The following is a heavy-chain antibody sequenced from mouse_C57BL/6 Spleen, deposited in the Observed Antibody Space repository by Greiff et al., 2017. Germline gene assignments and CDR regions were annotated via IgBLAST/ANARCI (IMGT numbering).Heavy chain of an antibody. D-gene: IGHD2-5*01. CDR1: GFTFSNYW. CDR2: IRLKSDNYAT. Sequence: EVKLVESGGGLVQPGGSMKLSCVASGFTFSNYWMNWVRQSPEKGLEWVAQIRLKSDNYATHYAESVKGRFTISRDDSKSSVYLQMNNLRAEDTGIYYCTEGYYSNDDGAWFAYWGQGTLVTVSA. V-gene: IGHV6-3*01. J-gene: IGHJ3*01. CDR3: TEGYYSNDDGAWFAY.